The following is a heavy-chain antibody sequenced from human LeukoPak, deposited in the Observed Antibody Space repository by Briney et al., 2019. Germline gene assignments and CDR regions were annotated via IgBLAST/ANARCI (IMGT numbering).Heavy chain of an antibody. J-gene: IGHJ6*02. CDR3: ARSPWEQWLTPDGMDV. CDR1: GGSFSGYY. D-gene: IGHD6-19*01. Sequence: SETLSLTCAVYGGSFSGYYWSWIRRPPGKGLEWIGEINHSGSTNYNPSLKSRVTISVDTSKNQFSLKLSSVTAADTAVYYCARSPWEQWLTPDGMDVWGQGTTVTVSS. CDR2: INHSGST. V-gene: IGHV4-34*01.